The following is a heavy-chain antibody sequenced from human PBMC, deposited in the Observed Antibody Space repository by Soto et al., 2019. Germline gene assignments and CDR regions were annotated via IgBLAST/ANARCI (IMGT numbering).Heavy chain of an antibody. D-gene: IGHD2-21*02. J-gene: IGHJ4*02. Sequence: SETLSLTCTVSGGSISSYYCSWIRHPPGKGLEWIGYIYYSGSTNYNPSLKSRVTISVDTSKNQFSLKRSSVTAADTAVYYCARGRIRVTPFDYWGQGTLVTVSS. CDR3: ARGRIRVTPFDY. CDR1: GGSISSYY. V-gene: IGHV4-59*01. CDR2: IYYSGST.